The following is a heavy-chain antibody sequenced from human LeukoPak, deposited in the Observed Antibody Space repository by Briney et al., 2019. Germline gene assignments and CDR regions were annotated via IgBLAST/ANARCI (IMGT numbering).Heavy chain of an antibody. CDR1: GGSFSGYY. V-gene: IGHV4-34*01. J-gene: IGHJ3*02. CDR2: INHSGST. Sequence: SETLSLTCAVYGGSFSGYYWSWIRQPPGKGLEWIGEINHSGSTNYNPSLKSRVTISVDTSKNQFSLKLSSVTAADTAVYYCARASRQVIAAAVRRAFDIWGQGTMVTVST. D-gene: IGHD6-13*01. CDR3: ARASRQVIAAAVRRAFDI.